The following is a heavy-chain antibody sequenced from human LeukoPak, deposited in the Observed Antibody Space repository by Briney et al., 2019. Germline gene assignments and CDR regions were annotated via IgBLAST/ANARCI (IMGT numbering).Heavy chain of an antibody. Sequence: KSSETLSLTCAVYGGSFSGYYWSWIRQPPGKGLEWIGEINYSGGTNYNPSLKSRVTISVDISKNQFSLKLSSVTAADTAVYYCARGPPAKPGTGYYYGMDVWGQGTTVTVSS. CDR2: INYSGGT. D-gene: IGHD2-2*01. J-gene: IGHJ6*02. CDR1: GGSFSGYY. V-gene: IGHV4-34*01. CDR3: ARGPPAKPGTGYYYGMDV.